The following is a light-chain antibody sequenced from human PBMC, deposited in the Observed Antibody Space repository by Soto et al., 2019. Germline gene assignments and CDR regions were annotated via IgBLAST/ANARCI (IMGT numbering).Light chain of an antibody. CDR3: SSYTSSSTPFYV. V-gene: IGLV2-14*01. J-gene: IGLJ1*01. CDR1: SSDVGGYNY. Sequence: QSALTQPASLSGSPGQSITISCTGTSSDVGGYNYVSWYQQHPGKAPKLMIYDVSNRPSGVSNRFSGSKSGNTASLTISGLQAEDEADYYCSSYTSSSTPFYVFGTGTKVTVL. CDR2: DVS.